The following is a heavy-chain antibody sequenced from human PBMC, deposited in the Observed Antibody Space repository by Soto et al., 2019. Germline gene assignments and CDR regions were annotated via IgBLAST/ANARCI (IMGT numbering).Heavy chain of an antibody. V-gene: IGHV4-59*12. D-gene: IGHD3-22*01. Sequence: SETLSLTCTVSGGSISSYYWSWIRQPPGKGLEWIGYIYYSGSTNYNPSLKSRVTISVDTSKNQFSLKLSSVTAADTAVYYCARGLSMIVVVITHYHDAFDIWGQGTMVTVSS. CDR3: ARGLSMIVVVITHYHDAFDI. J-gene: IGHJ3*02. CDR1: GGSISSYY. CDR2: IYYSGST.